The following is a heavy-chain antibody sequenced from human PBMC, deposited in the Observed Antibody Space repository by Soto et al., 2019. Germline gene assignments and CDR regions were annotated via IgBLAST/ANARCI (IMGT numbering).Heavy chain of an antibody. V-gene: IGHV3-15*01. D-gene: IGHD2-15*01. CDR2: IKSKAAGGTT. Sequence: EVQLVESGGGLVKPGGSLRLSCAASGFTFNNGWMSWVRQAPGKGLEWVGRIKSKAAGGTTDYSAPVQGRFTISRDDSKTTVHLQMTSLKTEDTAVYYFTTDSAQTFCDGGPCYSVLTKIHDSWGQGTLVTVSS. J-gene: IGHJ4*02. CDR1: GFTFNNGW. CDR3: TTDSAQTFCDGGPCYSVLTKIHDS.